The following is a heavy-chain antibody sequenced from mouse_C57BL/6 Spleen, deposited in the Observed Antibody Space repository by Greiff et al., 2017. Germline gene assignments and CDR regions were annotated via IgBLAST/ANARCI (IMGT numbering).Heavy chain of an antibody. CDR2: IYPGDGDT. CDR1: GYAFSSYW. J-gene: IGHJ1*03. V-gene: IGHV1-80*01. CDR3: ARQVTTVVERYFDV. D-gene: IGHD1-1*01. Sequence: QVQLQQSGAELVKPGASVKISCKASGYAFSSYWMNWVKQRPGKGLEWIGQIYPGDGDTNYNGKFKGKATLTADKSSSTAYMQLSSLTSEDSAVYCCARQVTTVVERYFDVWGTGTTVTVSS.